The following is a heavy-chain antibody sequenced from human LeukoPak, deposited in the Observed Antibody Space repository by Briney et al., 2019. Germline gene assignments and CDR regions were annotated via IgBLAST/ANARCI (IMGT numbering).Heavy chain of an antibody. V-gene: IGHV4-34*01. J-gene: IGHJ4*02. CDR1: GGSFSGYY. CDR3: ASAYCSSTSCYAGDLDY. CDR2: INHSGST. D-gene: IGHD2-2*01. Sequence: SETLSLTCAVYGGSFSGYYWSWIRQPPGKGLEWIGEINHSGSTNYNPSLKSRVTISVDTSKNQFSLKLSSVTAADTAVYYCASAYCSSTSCYAGDLDYWGQGTLVTVSS.